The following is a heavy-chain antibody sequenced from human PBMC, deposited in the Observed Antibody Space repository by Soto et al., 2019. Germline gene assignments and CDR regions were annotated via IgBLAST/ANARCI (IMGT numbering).Heavy chain of an antibody. CDR3: AKAFCTGTSCYLLHY. CDR2: ISSSGGST. CDR1: GFTFSNCA. V-gene: IGHV3-23*01. D-gene: IGHD2-2*01. Sequence: GGSLRLSCAASGFTFSNCAMNWVRQAPGKGLEWVSGISSSGGSTYYADSVKGRFTISRDNSKNTLYLQMNSLRGEDTALYYCAKAFCTGTSCYLLHYWGQGTLVTVSS. J-gene: IGHJ4*02.